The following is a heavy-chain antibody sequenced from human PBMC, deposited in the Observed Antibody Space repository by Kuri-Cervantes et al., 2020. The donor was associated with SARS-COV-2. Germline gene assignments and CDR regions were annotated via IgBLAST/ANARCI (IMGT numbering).Heavy chain of an antibody. D-gene: IGHD3-9*01. V-gene: IGHV1-46*01. J-gene: IGHJ4*02. CDR1: GYTFTSYY. Sequence: ASVKVSCKASGYTFTSYYMHWVRQAPGQGLEWMGIINPSGGSTSYAQKLQGRVTMTTDTSTSTAYMELRSLRSDDTAVYYCAAILTGYYKIDYWGQGTLVTVSS. CDR2: INPSGGST. CDR3: AAILTGYYKIDY.